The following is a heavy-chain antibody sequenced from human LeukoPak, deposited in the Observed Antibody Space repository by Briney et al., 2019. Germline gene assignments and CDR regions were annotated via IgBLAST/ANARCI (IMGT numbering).Heavy chain of an antibody. Sequence: PSETLSLTCTVSGGSISTYYWSWVRQPPGKGLEWIGYIYHSGSTNSKPSLRTRVTISVDTSKNQFSLKLSSVTAADTAVYYCARAKGDYWGQGTLVTVSS. V-gene: IGHV4-59*01. CDR2: IYHSGST. CDR1: GGSISTYY. J-gene: IGHJ4*02. CDR3: ARAKGDY.